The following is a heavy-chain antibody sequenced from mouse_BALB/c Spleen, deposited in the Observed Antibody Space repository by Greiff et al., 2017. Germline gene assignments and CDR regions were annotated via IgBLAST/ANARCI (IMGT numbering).Heavy chain of an antibody. CDR2: IWGDGST. V-gene: IGHV2-6-7*01. D-gene: IGHD1-1*01. J-gene: IGHJ3*01. Sequence: VQLQESGPGLVQPSQSLSITCTVSGFSLTSYGVNWVRQPPGKGLEWLGMIWGDGSTDYNSALKSRLSISKDNSKSQVFLKMNSLQTDDTARYYCARDKAGSRGTFAYWGQGTLVTVSA. CDR3: ARDKAGSRGTFAY. CDR1: GFSLTSYG.